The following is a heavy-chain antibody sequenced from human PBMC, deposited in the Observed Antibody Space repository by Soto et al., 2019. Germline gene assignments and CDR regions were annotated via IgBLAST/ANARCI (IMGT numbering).Heavy chain of an antibody. J-gene: IGHJ4*02. V-gene: IGHV3-30*18. CDR1: GVTFSSYG. CDR2: ISYDGSNK. CDR3: AKALRRSAIAGPNFDY. D-gene: IGHD2-21*01. Sequence: GGSLRLSCAASGVTFSSYGMHWVRQAPGKGLEWVAVISYDGSNKYYADSVKGRFTISRDNSKNTLYLQMNSLRAEDTAVYYCAKALRRSAIAGPNFDYWGQGTLVTVSS.